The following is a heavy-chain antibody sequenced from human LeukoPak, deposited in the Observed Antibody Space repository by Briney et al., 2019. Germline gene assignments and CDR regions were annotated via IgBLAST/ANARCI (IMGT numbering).Heavy chain of an antibody. J-gene: IGHJ6*03. CDR3: AGEVTSSSWYTAYYYYYYMDV. CDR1: GVSISSSSYY. CDR2: IYYSGST. V-gene: IGHV4-39*02. Sequence: YPSETLSLTCTVSGVSISSSSYYWGWIRQPPGKGLEWIGSIYYSGSTYYNPSLKSRVTISVDTSKNQFSLKLSSVTAADTAVYYCAGEVTSSSWYTAYYYYYYMDVWGKGTTVTVSS. D-gene: IGHD6-13*01.